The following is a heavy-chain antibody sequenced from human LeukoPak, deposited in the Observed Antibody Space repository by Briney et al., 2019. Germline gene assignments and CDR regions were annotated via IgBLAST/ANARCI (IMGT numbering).Heavy chain of an antibody. CDR2: IYSGGST. J-gene: IGHJ3*02. D-gene: IGHD1-26*01. CDR3: ARGGSYLSAFDI. V-gene: IGHV3-53*01. CDR1: GFTVSSNY. Sequence: GGSLRLSCAASGFTVSSNYMSWFRQAQGKGLEWVSIIYSGGSTFYADSVKGRFTISRDNSKNTLYLQMNSLRAEDTAVYYCARGGSYLSAFDIWGQGTMVTVSS.